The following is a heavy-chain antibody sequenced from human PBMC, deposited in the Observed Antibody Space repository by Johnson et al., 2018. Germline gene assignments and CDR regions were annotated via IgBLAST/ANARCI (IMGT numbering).Heavy chain of an antibody. CDR3: GKDPHDSSWYRYFQH. J-gene: IGHJ1*01. V-gene: IGHV3-30*18. CDR2: TSYDGSNK. D-gene: IGHD6-13*01. Sequence: QVQLVESGGGVVQPGRSLRLSCAVSRFTFSSYGMQWGSYGIDWVRQAPGTGLEWVAVTSYDGSNKYYADSVKGRFTISRDNSKNTLYLQMNSLRAEDTAVYYWGKDPHDSSWYRYFQHWGQGTLVTVAS. CDR1: RFTFSSYG.